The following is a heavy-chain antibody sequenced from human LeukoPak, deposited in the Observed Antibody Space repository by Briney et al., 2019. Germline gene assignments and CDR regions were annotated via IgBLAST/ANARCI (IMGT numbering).Heavy chain of an antibody. Sequence: GGSLRLSCAASGFTFSNAWMSWVRQAPGKGLEWVGRIKSKTDGGTTDYAAPVKGRFTISRDDSKNTLYLQMNSLKTEDTAVYYCTTDAGTTVTSDAFDIWGQGTMVTVSS. V-gene: IGHV3-15*01. CDR1: GFTFSNAW. D-gene: IGHD4-17*01. J-gene: IGHJ3*02. CDR3: TTDAGTTVTSDAFDI. CDR2: IKSKTDGGTT.